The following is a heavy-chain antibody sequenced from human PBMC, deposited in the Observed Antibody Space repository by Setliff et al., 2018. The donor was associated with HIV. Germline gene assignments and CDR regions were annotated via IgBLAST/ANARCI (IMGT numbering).Heavy chain of an antibody. CDR3: ARTRGYTYGYIDS. J-gene: IGHJ4*02. CDR2: IYYSGST. CDR1: GDSTSSSSSY. V-gene: IGHV4-39*01. D-gene: IGHD5-18*01. Sequence: PSETLSLTCTVSGDSTSSSSSYWGWIRQPPGKGLEWIGSIYYSGSTYYNPSLKSRVTISVDTSKNQFSLKLNSVTAADTAVYYCARTRGYTYGYIDSWVQGTLVTVSS.